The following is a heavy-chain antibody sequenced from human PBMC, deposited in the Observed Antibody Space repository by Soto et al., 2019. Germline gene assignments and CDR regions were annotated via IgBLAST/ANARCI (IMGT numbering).Heavy chain of an antibody. CDR2: ISGSGGST. J-gene: IGHJ4*02. Sequence: PGGSLRLSCAASGFTFSSYAMSWVRQAPGKGLEWVSAISGSGGSTYYADSVKGRFTISRDNSKNTLYLQMNSLRAEDTAVYYCAKGGSSYYDFWSVPNYWGQGTLVTVSS. D-gene: IGHD3-3*01. CDR3: AKGGSSYYDFWSVPNY. CDR1: GFTFSSYA. V-gene: IGHV3-23*01.